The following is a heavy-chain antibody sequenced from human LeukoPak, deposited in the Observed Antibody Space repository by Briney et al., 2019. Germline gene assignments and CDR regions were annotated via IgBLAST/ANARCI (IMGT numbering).Heavy chain of an antibody. Sequence: PSETLSLTCTVSSASITIYHYTWIRQPAGQGLEWIGRIYTNGNTNYNPSLKSRVTISLDKSKNRFSLTLRSVTAADTAVYFCAAGRPRNSTRLDDGYDMWGQGTMVTVSS. J-gene: IGHJ3*02. V-gene: IGHV4-4*07. CDR2: IYTNGNT. D-gene: IGHD1-1*01. CDR1: SASITIYH. CDR3: AAGRPRNSTRLDDGYDM.